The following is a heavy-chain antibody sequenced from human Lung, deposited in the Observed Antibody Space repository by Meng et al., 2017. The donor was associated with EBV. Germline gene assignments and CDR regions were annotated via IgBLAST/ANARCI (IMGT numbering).Heavy chain of an antibody. D-gene: IGHD6-19*01. CDR1: GYSFGSYG. V-gene: IGHV1-18*01. CDR3: ARDQGYSSGYFDF. CDR2: ISAYSGNT. Sequence: QVQLVQSGAEVKKPGASVKVSCKASGYSFGSYGISWVRQAPGQGLEWMGWISAYSGNTNYAQKFQGRVTMTTDTSTRTAYMELRSLSSDDTAVYYCARDQGYSSGYFDFWGQGTLVTVSS. J-gene: IGHJ4*02.